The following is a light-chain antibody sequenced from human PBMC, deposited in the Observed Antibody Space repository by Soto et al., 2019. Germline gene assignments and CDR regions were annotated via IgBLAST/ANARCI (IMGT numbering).Light chain of an antibody. J-gene: IGKJ4*01. Sequence: EIVLTQSPGTLSLSPGERATLSCRASQSVSSSYLAWYQQKPGQAPRLLIYGASSRATGIPDRFSGSGSGKDFTVTISRLEPEDFAVYYCQQYGSSPLLTFGGGTKVEIK. V-gene: IGKV3-20*01. CDR3: QQYGSSPLLT. CDR2: GAS. CDR1: QSVSSSY.